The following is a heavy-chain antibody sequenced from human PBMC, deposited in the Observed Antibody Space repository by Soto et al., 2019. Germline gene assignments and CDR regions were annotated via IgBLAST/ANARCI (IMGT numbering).Heavy chain of an antibody. CDR3: AGGVSYYYGSGSARFDY. Sequence: SETLSLTCTVSGGSISSGDYYWSWIRQPPGKGLEWTGYIYYSGSTYYNPSLKSRVTISVDTSKNQFSLKLSSVTAADTAVYYCAGGVSYYYGSGSARFDYWGQGTLVTVSS. D-gene: IGHD3-10*01. CDR1: GGSISSGDYY. J-gene: IGHJ4*02. CDR2: IYYSGST. V-gene: IGHV4-30-4*01.